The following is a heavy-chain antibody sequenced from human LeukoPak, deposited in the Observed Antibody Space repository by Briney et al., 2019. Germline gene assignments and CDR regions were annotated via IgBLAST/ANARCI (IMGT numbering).Heavy chain of an antibody. CDR3: AKYHGGLMSRFDP. Sequence: GGSLRLSCAASGFTFSSYSMNWVRQAPGKGLEWVSSISSSSSYIYYADSVKGRFTISRDNSKNTVYLQMSSLRADDSAVYYCAKYHGGLMSRFDPWGQGTLVTVSS. V-gene: IGHV3-21*04. CDR1: GFTFSSYS. D-gene: IGHD3-16*01. CDR2: ISSSSSYI. J-gene: IGHJ5*02.